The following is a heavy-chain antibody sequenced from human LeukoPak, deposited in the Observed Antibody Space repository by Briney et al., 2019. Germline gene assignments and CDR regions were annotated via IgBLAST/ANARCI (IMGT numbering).Heavy chain of an antibody. V-gene: IGHV3-74*01. CDR2: INSDGRST. J-gene: IGHJ4*02. Sequence: SGGSLRLSCAASGFTFSSYWMHWVRQAPGKGLVWVSRINSDGRSTSYADSVKGRFTSSRDNAKNTLYLQMNSLRAEDTAVYYCARATHYYDSSGLVYWGQGTLVTVSS. CDR3: ARATHYYDSSGLVY. CDR1: GFTFSSYW. D-gene: IGHD3-22*01.